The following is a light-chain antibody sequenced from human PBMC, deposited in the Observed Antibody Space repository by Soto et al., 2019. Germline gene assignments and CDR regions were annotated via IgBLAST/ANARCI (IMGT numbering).Light chain of an antibody. Sequence: DIQMTQSPSTLSASVGDRVTITCRASQSISTWLAWYQQKPGEAPKLLIYKASTLERGVPSRFSGSGSGTEFTLTISSLQPDDFAAYYCQQCNSYPWTFGQGTKVEIK. V-gene: IGKV1-5*03. CDR1: QSISTW. CDR3: QQCNSYPWT. J-gene: IGKJ1*01. CDR2: KAS.